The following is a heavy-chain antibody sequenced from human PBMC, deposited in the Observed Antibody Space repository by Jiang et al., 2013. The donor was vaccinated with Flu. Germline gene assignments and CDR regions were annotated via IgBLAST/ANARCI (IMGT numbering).Heavy chain of an antibody. J-gene: IGHJ4*02. V-gene: IGHV4-39*01. Sequence: GPGLVKPSETLSLTCTVSGGSISSSSYYWGWIRQPPGKGLEWIGSIYYSGSTYYNPSLKSRVTISVDTSKNQFSLKLSSVTAADTAVYYCARGAVAGVFDYWGQGTLVTVSS. CDR2: IYYSGST. CDR3: ARGAVAGVFDY. D-gene: IGHD6-19*01. CDR1: GGSISSSSYY.